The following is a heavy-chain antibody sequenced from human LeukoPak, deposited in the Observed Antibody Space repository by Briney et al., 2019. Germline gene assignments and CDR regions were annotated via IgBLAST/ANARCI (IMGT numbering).Heavy chain of an antibody. D-gene: IGHD4-17*01. CDR1: GGSISSSSYY. CDR2: IYYSGST. V-gene: IGHV4-39*01. J-gene: IGHJ3*02. CDR3: ARALPPPYGDYQNGDAFDI. Sequence: PSETLSLTCTVSGGSISSSSYYWGWIRQPPGKGLEWIGSIYYSGSTYYNPSLKSRVTISVDTSKNQFSLKLSSVTAADTAVYYCARALPPPYGDYQNGDAFDIWGQGTMVTVSS.